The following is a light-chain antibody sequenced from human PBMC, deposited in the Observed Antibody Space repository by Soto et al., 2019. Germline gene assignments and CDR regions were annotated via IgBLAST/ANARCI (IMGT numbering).Light chain of an antibody. Sequence: EMVRTQSPAALSVSPGERAALSCMASQSVSSNLAWYQQKPGRAPRLLIYGASTRATGIPARFSGSGSGTEFTLTISSLQSEDFAVYYCQQYNNWPPWTVGQGTNVDI. CDR3: QQYNNWPPWT. CDR1: QSVSSN. V-gene: IGKV3-15*01. CDR2: GAS. J-gene: IGKJ1*01.